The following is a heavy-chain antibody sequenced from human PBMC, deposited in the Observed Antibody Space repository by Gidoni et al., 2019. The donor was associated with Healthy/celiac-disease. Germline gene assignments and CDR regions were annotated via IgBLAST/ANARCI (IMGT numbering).Heavy chain of an antibody. J-gene: IGHJ4*02. CDR1: GGSISSYY. D-gene: IGHD4-17*01. Sequence: QVQLQESGPGLVKPSATLSLTCTVSGGSISSYYCSWIRQPPGKGLGWIGYIYYRGSTNYNPSLKSRVPISVDTSKNQFSLKLSSVTAADTAVYYCARTVDYGDSLYFDYWGQGTLVTVSS. CDR3: ARTVDYGDSLYFDY. CDR2: IYYRGST. V-gene: IGHV4-59*08.